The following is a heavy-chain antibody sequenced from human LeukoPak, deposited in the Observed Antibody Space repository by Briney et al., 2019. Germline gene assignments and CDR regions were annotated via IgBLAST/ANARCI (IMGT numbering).Heavy chain of an antibody. Sequence: GGSLRLSCELSGSIFIDYWMHWVREVPGKGPVWVSRINPDGTATNYAHSVKSRFINSRDNAKITLYWLMNGVGVEDSGMYCCARSLPGLDVWGQGTTVTVSS. CDR3: ARSLPGLDV. V-gene: IGHV3-74*01. CDR2: INPDGTAT. CDR1: GSIFIDYW. J-gene: IGHJ6*02.